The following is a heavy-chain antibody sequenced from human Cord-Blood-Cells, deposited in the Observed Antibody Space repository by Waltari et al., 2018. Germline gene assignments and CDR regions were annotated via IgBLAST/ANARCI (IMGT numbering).Heavy chain of an antibody. J-gene: IGHJ4*02. D-gene: IGHD1-26*01. Sequence: QLQLQESGPGLVKPSETLSLTCTVSGGSISSSSYYWGWIRQPPGKGLEWIGSIYYRGSTYYNPSRKSLVTISVDTSRTQFSLRLSSVTAADTAVYYCARREGATDYWGQGTLVTVSS. CDR3: ARREGATDY. CDR1: GGSISSSSYY. V-gene: IGHV4-39*07. CDR2: IYYRGST.